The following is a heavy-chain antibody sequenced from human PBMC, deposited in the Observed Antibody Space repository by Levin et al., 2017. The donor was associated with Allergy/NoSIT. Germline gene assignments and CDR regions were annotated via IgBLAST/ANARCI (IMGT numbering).Heavy chain of an antibody. V-gene: IGHV3-23*01. CDR3: AKEHYGSGGLYYYGLDV. D-gene: IGHD3-10*01. CDR2: IGGSGGST. J-gene: IGHJ6*02. CDR1: GFIFSSYA. Sequence: GGSLRLSCAASGFIFSSYAMSWVRQAPGKGLEWVSAIGGSGGSTYSADSVKGRFTISRDNSKNQVYLQMNSLRAEDTAVYYCAKEHYGSGGLYYYGLDVWGQGTTVTVSS.